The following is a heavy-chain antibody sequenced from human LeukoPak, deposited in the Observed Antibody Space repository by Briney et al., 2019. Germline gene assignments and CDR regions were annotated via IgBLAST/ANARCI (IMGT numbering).Heavy chain of an antibody. J-gene: IGHJ4*02. CDR2: ISGSGDST. CDR1: GFTFSSYG. CDR3: ATARPPPHY. D-gene: IGHD6-6*01. V-gene: IGHV3-23*01. Sequence: GGSLRLSCAASGFTFSSYGINWVRQAPGKGLEWVSAISGSGDSTYYADSVKGRFTISRDNAKSSLYLQMNSLTAEDTAVYYCATARPPPHYWGQGILVTVSS.